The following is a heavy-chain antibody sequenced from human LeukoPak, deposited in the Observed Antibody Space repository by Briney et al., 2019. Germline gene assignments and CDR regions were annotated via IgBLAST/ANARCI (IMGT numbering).Heavy chain of an antibody. CDR3: ARDEAVLRFLEWLDYYYMEV. CDR1: GYTFTGYY. D-gene: IGHD3-3*01. J-gene: IGHJ6*03. CDR2: INPNSGGT. V-gene: IGHV1-2*02. Sequence: ASVKVSCKASGYTFTGYYMHWVRQAPGQGLEWMGWINPNSGGTNYAQKFQGRVTMTRDTSISTAYMELSRLRSDDTAVYYCARDEAVLRFLEWLDYYYMEVWGKGTTVTVSS.